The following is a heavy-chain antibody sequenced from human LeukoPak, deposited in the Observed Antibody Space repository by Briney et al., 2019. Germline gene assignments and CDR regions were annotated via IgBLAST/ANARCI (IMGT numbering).Heavy chain of an antibody. CDR1: GSTFSSYA. J-gene: IGHJ5*02. V-gene: IGHV3-23*01. Sequence: PGGSLRLSCAASGSTFSSYAMSWVRQAPGKGLEWVSAISGSGGSTYYADSVKGRFTISRDNSKNTLYLQMNSLRAEDTAVYYCAKGARGQLAPNWFDPWGQGTLVTVSS. CDR2: ISGSGGST. D-gene: IGHD6-6*01. CDR3: AKGARGQLAPNWFDP.